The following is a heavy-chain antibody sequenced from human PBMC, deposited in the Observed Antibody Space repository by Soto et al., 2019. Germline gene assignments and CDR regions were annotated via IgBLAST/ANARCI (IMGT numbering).Heavy chain of an antibody. CDR2: IKAKSDGGTT. D-gene: IGHD3-3*02. Sequence: GGSLRLSCAASGFTFSKAWMSWVRQAPGKGLEWVGRIKAKSDGGTTDYAAPLKGRFTISRDDSKNTLYLQMSSLKIEDTAVYFCTTPNIRDYYWGQGALGTVSS. CDR3: TTPNIRDYY. CDR1: GFTFSKAW. V-gene: IGHV3-15*05. J-gene: IGHJ4*02.